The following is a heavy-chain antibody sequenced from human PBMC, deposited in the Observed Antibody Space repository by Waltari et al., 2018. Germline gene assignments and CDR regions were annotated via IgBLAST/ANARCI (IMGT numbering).Heavy chain of an antibody. D-gene: IGHD3-22*01. J-gene: IGHJ4*02. Sequence: QVPPVQSGAGVKKPGSSVKVSWKASGSTFHNFVISWVRQAPGQGPEWMGGIIPIFGTPNYAQKFQGRVTIIADESTSTVYMELSSLRSEDTAVYYCARSYYYDRIGDYPSLGAFDYWGQGTLVTVSS. CDR2: IIPIFGTP. CDR3: ARSYYYDRIGDYPSLGAFDY. V-gene: IGHV1-69*12. CDR1: GSTFHNFV.